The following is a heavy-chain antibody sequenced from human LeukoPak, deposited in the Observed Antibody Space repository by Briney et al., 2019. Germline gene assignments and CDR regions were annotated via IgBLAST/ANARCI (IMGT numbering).Heavy chain of an antibody. Sequence: ASVKVSCKASGYTFTTYGITWVRQAPGQGLEWMGWISGYNGNTNYAQKLQGRVTMTTDTSTSTAYMELRSLRSDDTAVYYCAREYRYCSGGSCSVPRDGLDTWGQGTMVIVSS. J-gene: IGHJ3*02. V-gene: IGHV1-18*01. CDR3: AREYRYCSGGSCSVPRDGLDT. CDR1: GYTFTTYG. D-gene: IGHD2-15*01. CDR2: ISGYNGNT.